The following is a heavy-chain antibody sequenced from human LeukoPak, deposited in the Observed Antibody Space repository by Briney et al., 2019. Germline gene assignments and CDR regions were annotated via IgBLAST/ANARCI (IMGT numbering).Heavy chain of an antibody. D-gene: IGHD5-18*01. J-gene: IGHJ4*02. CDR1: GFTFSSYA. CDR2: ISYDGSNK. Sequence: PGGSLRLSCAASGFTFSSYAMHWVRQAPGKGLEWVAVISYDGSNKCYADSVKGRFTISRDNSKNTLYLQMNSLRAEDTAVYYCARAAGGTAMVTLTGYWGQGTLVTVSS. CDR3: ARAAGGTAMVTLTGY. V-gene: IGHV3-30-3*01.